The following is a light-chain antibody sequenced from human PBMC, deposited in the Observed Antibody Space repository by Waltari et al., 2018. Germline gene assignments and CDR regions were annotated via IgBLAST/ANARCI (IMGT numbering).Light chain of an antibody. CDR1: LSILHSSENKNY. CDR2: GAS. J-gene: IGKJ3*01. V-gene: IGKV4-1*01. Sequence: DIVMTQSPDSLSVSLDERATINCKSSLSILHSSENKNYLGWYQQKSGQSPKLLIYGASTRESGVPDRFSGSGSGTDFTLTISSLQAEDVAVYYCQQYYSTPFTFGPGTKVDIK. CDR3: QQYYSTPFT.